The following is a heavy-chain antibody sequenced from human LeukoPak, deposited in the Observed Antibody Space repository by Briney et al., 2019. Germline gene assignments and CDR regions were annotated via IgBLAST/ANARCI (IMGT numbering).Heavy chain of an antibody. CDR1: GGSISSGDYY. Sequence: SETLSLTCTVSGGSISSGDYYWRRIRQPPGKGREWIVYIYYSGSTYYNPSLKSRVTISVDTSKNQFSLKLSSVTAADTAVYYCARGRSDFWSGYFNWFDLWGQGTLVTVSS. D-gene: IGHD3-3*01. CDR2: IYYSGST. J-gene: IGHJ5*02. CDR3: ARGRSDFWSGYFNWFDL. V-gene: IGHV4-30-4*01.